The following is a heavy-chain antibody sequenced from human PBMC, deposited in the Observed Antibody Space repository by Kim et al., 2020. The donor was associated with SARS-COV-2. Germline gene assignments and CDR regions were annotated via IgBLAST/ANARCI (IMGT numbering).Heavy chain of an antibody. D-gene: IGHD6-13*01. CDR3: ARHVGAAGSINHYGMDV. J-gene: IGHJ6*02. CDR2: IYPGDSDT. V-gene: IGHV5-51*01. CDR1: GYSFTSYW. Sequence: GESLKISCKGSGYSFTSYWIGWVRQMPGKGLEWMGIIYPGDSDTRYSPSFQGQVTISADKSISTAYLQWSSLKASDTAMYYCARHVGAAGSINHYGMDVWGQGTTVTVSS.